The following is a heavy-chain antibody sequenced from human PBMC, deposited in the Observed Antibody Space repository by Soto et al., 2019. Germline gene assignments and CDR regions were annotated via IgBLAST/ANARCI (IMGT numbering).Heavy chain of an antibody. D-gene: IGHD3-22*01. Sequence: KLRRTLSLTCAVSGGSISSSNWWSWVRQPPGKGLEWIGEIYHSGSTNYNPSLKSRVTISVDKSKNQFSLKLSSVTAADTAVYYCPRIEVVGTTVDHWGQGTLVTVSS. CDR1: GGSISSSNW. J-gene: IGHJ4*02. V-gene: IGHV4-4*03. CDR2: IYHSGST. CDR3: PRIEVVGTTVDH.